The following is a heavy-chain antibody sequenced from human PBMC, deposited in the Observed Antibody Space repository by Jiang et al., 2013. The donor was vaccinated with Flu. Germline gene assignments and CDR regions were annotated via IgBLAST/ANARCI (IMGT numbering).Heavy chain of an antibody. Sequence: GAEVKKPGPSLTVSCKTSGGTFSGYAITWVRQAPGQGLEWLGGIIPIFDTVNYAQSFQDRVTINADESASTAYMELSGLTSDDTAVYYCARDKRLRGYGDQNSYFYYGLDVWGQGTTVTVSS. J-gene: IGHJ6*02. CDR2: IIPIFDTV. D-gene: IGHD4-17*01. V-gene: IGHV1-69*13. CDR3: ARDKRLRGYGDQNSYFYYGLDV. CDR1: GGTFSGYA.